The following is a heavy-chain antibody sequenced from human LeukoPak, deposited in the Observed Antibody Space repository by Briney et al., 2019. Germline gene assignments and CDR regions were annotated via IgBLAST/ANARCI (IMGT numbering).Heavy chain of an antibody. V-gene: IGHV4-4*07. CDR2: IYSTGSA. Sequence: SETLSLTCTASGASMTKYYWNWLRQPAGKGLEWLGRIYSTGSAEYNSSVKSRVTMSVDMSKSQISLRLNSVTAADTAVYYCARGGYGYGRAFDYWGQGALVIVSS. CDR1: GASMTKYY. D-gene: IGHD5-18*01. J-gene: IGHJ4*02. CDR3: ARGGYGYGRAFDY.